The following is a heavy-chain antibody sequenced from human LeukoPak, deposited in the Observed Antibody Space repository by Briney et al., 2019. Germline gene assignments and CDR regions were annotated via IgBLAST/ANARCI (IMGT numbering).Heavy chain of an antibody. D-gene: IGHD3-22*01. J-gene: IGHJ3*02. Sequence: GGSLRLSCAASGFTFSGYSMNWVRQAPGKGLEWVSSISSSSSYIYYADSVKGRFTISRDNAKNSLYLQMNSLRAEDTAVYYCARDILGSSGYSSGAFDIWGQGTMVTVSS. CDR2: ISSSSSYI. CDR3: ARDILGSSGYSSGAFDI. V-gene: IGHV3-21*01. CDR1: GFTFSGYS.